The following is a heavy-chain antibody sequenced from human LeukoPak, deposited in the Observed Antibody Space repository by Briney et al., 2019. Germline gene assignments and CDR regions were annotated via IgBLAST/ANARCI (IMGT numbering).Heavy chain of an antibody. CDR2: ISSSGGKT. CDR1: GLLFGSYS. D-gene: IGHD5-12*01. Sequence: GRSLRLSCALAGLLFGSYSIACVRHPAGKWLGWVSGISSSGGKTYYTDSGTGRSTTTRANSKNTMYLHIDRMRAEDTAIYYGAEATERTLVAANGVDVWGRGPTGTVSS. CDR3: AEATERTLVAANGVDV. J-gene: IGHJ6*04. V-gene: IGHV3-23*01.